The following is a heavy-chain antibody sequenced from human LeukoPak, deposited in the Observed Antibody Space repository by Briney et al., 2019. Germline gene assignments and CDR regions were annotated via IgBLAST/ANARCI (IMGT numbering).Heavy chain of an antibody. V-gene: IGHV1-3*01. CDR1: GNTFTSYA. CDR3: ARDSLPYDILTGYGY. CDR2: INAGNGNT. D-gene: IGHD3-9*01. Sequence: GASVKVSCKASGNTFTSYAMHWVRQAPGQRLEWMGWINAGNGNTKYSQKFQGRVTITRDTSASTAYMELSSLRSEDTAVYYCARDSLPYDILTGYGYWGQGTLVTVSS. J-gene: IGHJ4*02.